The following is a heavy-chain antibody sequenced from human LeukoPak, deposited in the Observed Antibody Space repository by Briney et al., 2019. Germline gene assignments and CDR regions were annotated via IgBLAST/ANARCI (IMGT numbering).Heavy chain of an antibody. Sequence: SETPSLTCTVSGGSISSGSYYWGWIRQPPGKGLEWIGSIYYSGGTYYNPSLKSRVTISVDTSKNQFSLKLSSVTAADTAVYYCARHLVVRGVTYYFDYWGQGTLVTVSS. CDR3: ARHLVVRGVTYYFDY. V-gene: IGHV4-39*01. D-gene: IGHD3-10*01. J-gene: IGHJ4*02. CDR1: GGSISSGSYY. CDR2: IYYSGGT.